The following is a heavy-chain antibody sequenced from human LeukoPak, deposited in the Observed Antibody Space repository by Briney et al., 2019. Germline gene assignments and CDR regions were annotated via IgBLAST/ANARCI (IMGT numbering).Heavy chain of an antibody. J-gene: IGHJ4*02. Sequence: GGSLRLSCAASGFTVSSTYISWVRQAPGKGLEWVSVLYSGGSTYYADSVKGRFSVSRDNSKNTLYLQMNSLRTEDTAVYYCARGIPVASTYYFDYWGQGTLVTVSS. CDR3: ARGIPVASTYYFDY. CDR1: GFTVSSTY. D-gene: IGHD6-19*01. CDR2: LYSGGST. V-gene: IGHV3-66*02.